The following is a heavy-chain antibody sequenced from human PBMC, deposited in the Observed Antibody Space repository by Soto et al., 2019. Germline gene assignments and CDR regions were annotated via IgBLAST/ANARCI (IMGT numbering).Heavy chain of an antibody. CDR1: GLSFNIYW. V-gene: IGHV3-74*01. CDR2: INSDGSHT. J-gene: IGHJ6*02. CDR3: AGGMAGLDV. Sequence: DVQLVESGGGVVQPGGALRLSCAASGLSFNIYWMHWVRQVPGKGLVWLARINSDGSHTIYVDSVKGRFTISRDNGKNTVFLQMDSLRDEDTGVYYCAGGMAGLDVWGQGTTVTVSS.